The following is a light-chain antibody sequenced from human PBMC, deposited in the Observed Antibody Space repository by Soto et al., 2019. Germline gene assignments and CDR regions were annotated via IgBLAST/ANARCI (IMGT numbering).Light chain of an antibody. CDR1: QYISTF. CDR2: TAS. CDR3: QQSYSPPRT. V-gene: IGKV1-39*01. Sequence: DIQMTQSPSSLSAFVGDRVTITCRTSQYISTFLNWYQQKPGKAPNLLISTASSLQSGVPSRFSGRGSWTDFTLTIISLQPEDFATYYCQQSYSPPRTFGQGTKVEIK. J-gene: IGKJ2*01.